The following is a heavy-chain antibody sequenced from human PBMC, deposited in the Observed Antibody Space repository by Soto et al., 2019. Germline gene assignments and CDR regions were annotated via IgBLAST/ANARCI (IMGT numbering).Heavy chain of an antibody. Sequence: ASVKVSCKASGYSFTSYGISWVRQAPGQGLDWMGWITTYNGNTKYAQDLQGRVTMTTDTSTSTAYMELRSLRSDDTAVYYCARFSGGVYNTYYVYYGMDVWGQGXTVTVYS. V-gene: IGHV1-18*04. CDR2: ITTYNGNT. CDR1: GYSFTSYG. J-gene: IGHJ6*02. CDR3: ARFSGGVYNTYYVYYGMDV. D-gene: IGHD2-15*01.